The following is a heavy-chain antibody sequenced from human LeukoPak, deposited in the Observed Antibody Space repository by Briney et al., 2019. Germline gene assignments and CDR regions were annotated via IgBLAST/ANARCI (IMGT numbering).Heavy chain of an antibody. CDR3: ARAALGYFDWFTFDY. CDR2: IYYSGST. Sequence: PSETLSLTCTVSGGSISSSSYYWGWIRQPPGKGLEGIGGIYYSGSTYYNPSLKSRVTISVDTSKNQFSLKLSSVTAAETAVYYCARAALGYFDWFTFDYWGQGTLVTVSS. J-gene: IGHJ4*02. CDR1: GGSISSSSYY. D-gene: IGHD3-9*01. V-gene: IGHV4-39*01.